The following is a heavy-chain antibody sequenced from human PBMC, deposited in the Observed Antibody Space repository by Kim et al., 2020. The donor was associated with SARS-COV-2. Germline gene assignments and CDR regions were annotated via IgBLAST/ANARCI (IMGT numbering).Heavy chain of an antibody. V-gene: IGHV3-73*01. J-gene: IGHJ6*03. CDR2: IKPKTNNYAT. CDR1: GFTFSGST. Sequence: GGSRRLSCAASGFTFSGSTMHWVRQASGKGLEWVGRIKPKTNNYATTYAASVQGRFTISRDDSKNTAYLQMNSLNTDDTAVYYCLSRGRSLTGTTGIYYYYMDVWGKGTTVTVSS. CDR3: LSRGRSLTGTTGIYYYYMDV. D-gene: IGHD1-7*01.